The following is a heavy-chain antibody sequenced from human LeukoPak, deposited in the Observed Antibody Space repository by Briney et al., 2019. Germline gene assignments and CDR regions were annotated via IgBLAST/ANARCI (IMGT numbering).Heavy chain of an antibody. Sequence: SETLSLTCTVSGGSISSGGYYWSWIRQHPGKGLEWIGYIYYSGSTYYNPSLKSRVTISVDTSKNQFSLKLTSVTAADTAVYFCARAGGFCSPFGYWGQGTLVTVSS. V-gene: IGHV4-31*03. CDR2: IYYSGST. D-gene: IGHD3-3*01. J-gene: IGHJ4*02. CDR1: GGSISSGGYY. CDR3: ARAGGFCSPFGY.